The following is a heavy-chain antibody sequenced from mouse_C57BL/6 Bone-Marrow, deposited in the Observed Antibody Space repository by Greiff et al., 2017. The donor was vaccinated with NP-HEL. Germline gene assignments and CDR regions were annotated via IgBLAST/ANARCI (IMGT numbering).Heavy chain of an antibody. CDR2: FYPGDGGT. J-gene: IGHJ1*03. D-gene: IGHD2-5*01. V-gene: IGHV1-80*01. CDR1: GYAFRSYW. CDR3: ASYSNYMYFEV. Sequence: VQLQQSGAELVKPGASVKISCKASGYAFRSYWLNWVKPRPGKGLEWIGQFYPGDGGTNYNGKFKGKASLNADKSSFTAYMQLSSLTSEDSAVYFGASYSNYMYFEVWGTGTTVTAAS.